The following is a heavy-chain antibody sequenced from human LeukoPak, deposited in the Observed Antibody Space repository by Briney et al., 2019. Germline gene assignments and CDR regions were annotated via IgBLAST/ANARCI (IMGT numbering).Heavy chain of an antibody. V-gene: IGHV4-59*01. D-gene: IGHD6-6*01. Sequence: SETLSLTCTVSGGSISSYYWSWIRQPPGKGLEWIGYIYYSGSTNYNPSLKSRVTISVDTSKYQFSLKLSSVTAADTAVYYCARDKGSSAGFDYWGQGTLVTVSS. CDR2: IYYSGST. CDR1: GGSISSYY. CDR3: ARDKGSSAGFDY. J-gene: IGHJ4*02.